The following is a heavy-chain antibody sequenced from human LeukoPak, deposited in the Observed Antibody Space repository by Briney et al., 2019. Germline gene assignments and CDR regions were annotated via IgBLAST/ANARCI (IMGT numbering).Heavy chain of an antibody. V-gene: IGHV3-30*18. CDR2: ISYDGSNK. CDR1: GFTFSSYG. J-gene: IGHJ3*02. Sequence: GGSLRLSCAASGFTFSSYGMHWVRQAPGKGLEWVAVISYDGSNKYYADSVKGRFTISRDNSKNTLYLQMNSLRAEDTAVYYCAKGRRRTAPDAFDIWGQGTMVTVSS. D-gene: IGHD5-18*01. CDR3: AKGRRRTAPDAFDI.